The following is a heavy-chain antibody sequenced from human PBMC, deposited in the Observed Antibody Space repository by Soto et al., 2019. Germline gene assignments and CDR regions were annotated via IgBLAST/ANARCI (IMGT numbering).Heavy chain of an antibody. CDR1: GFTFNSHS. Sequence: EVQLVESGGGLVQPGGSLRLSCAASGFTFNSHSMNWVRQAPGQGLEWVSYISASSNMIYYTDSVKGRFTISRDNAKNSLYRQMNTLRAEDTAVYYCGRVRGWREPLAHWGQGILVTVPS. CDR3: GRVRGWREPLAH. D-gene: IGHD1-26*01. CDR2: ISASSNMI. J-gene: IGHJ4*02. V-gene: IGHV3-48*04.